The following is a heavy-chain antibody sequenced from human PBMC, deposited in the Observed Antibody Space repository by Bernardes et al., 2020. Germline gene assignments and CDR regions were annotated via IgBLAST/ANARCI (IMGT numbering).Heavy chain of an antibody. CDR3: AAGYSSSWYTDY. Sequence: GGSLRLSCAASGFTFSTYAMSWVRQAPGKGLEWVSSISNIGANTYYADSVKGRFTISRDNAKNSLYLQMNSLRAEDTAVYYCAAGYSSSWYTDYWGHGTLVTVSS. V-gene: IGHV3-23*01. D-gene: IGHD6-13*01. CDR1: GFTFSTYA. J-gene: IGHJ4*01. CDR2: ISNIGANT.